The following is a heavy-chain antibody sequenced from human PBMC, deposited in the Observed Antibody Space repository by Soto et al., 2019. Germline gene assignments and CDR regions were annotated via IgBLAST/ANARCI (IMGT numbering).Heavy chain of an antibody. CDR1: GFTFGDYA. Sequence: HPGGSLRLSCTASGFTFGDYAMSWVRQAPGKGLEWVGFIRSKAYGGTTEYAASVKGRFTISRDDSKSIAHLQMNSLKTEDTAVYYCTRVGGAAAGADYYDDGMDVWGQGTTVTVSS. J-gene: IGHJ6*02. V-gene: IGHV3-49*04. CDR3: TRVGGAAAGADYYDDGMDV. CDR2: IRSKAYGGTT. D-gene: IGHD6-13*01.